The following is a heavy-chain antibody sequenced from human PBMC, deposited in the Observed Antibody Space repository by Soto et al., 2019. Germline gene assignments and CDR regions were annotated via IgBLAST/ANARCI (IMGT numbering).Heavy chain of an antibody. V-gene: IGHV4-61*01. J-gene: IGHJ4*02. CDR2: IYYSGST. D-gene: IGHD3-10*01. CDR1: GGSVSSGSYY. Sequence: SETLSLTCTVSGGSVSSGSYYWSWIRQPPGKGLEWIGYIYYSGSTNYNPSLKSRVTISVDTSKNQFSLKLSSVTAADTAVYYCARRGGSGSYYWDYYFDYWGQGTLVTVSS. CDR3: ARRGGSGSYYWDYYFDY.